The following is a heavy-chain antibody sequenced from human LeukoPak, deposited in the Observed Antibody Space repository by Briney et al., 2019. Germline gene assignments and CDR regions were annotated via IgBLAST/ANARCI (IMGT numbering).Heavy chain of an antibody. V-gene: IGHV4-34*01. Sequence: SETLSLTCAVYGGSLSGYYWSWIRQPPGKGLEWIGEINHSGSTNNNPSLKSRVTISVDTSKNQFSLTLSSVTAADTAVYYCARAHVDIVATIGSKNYFDYWGQGTLVTVSS. CDR3: ARAHVDIVATIGSKNYFDY. J-gene: IGHJ4*02. D-gene: IGHD5-12*01. CDR2: INHSGST. CDR1: GGSLSGYY.